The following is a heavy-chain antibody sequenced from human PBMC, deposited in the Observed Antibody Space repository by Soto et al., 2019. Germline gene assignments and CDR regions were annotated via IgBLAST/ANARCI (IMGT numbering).Heavy chain of an antibody. D-gene: IGHD6-19*01. J-gene: IGHJ3*02. Sequence: ASVKVSCKASGYTFTSYGISWVRQAPGQGLEWMGWISAYNGNTNYAQKLQGRVTMTTDTSTSTAYMELRSLRSDDTAVYYCADGVAVAGNDAFDIWGQGTMVTVSS. CDR3: ADGVAVAGNDAFDI. CDR1: GYTFTSYG. CDR2: ISAYNGNT. V-gene: IGHV1-18*01.